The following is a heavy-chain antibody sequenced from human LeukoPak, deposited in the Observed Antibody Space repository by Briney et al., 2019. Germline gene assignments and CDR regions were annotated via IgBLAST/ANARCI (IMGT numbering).Heavy chain of an antibody. Sequence: HPGGSLRLSCAASGFTFSSYGMSWVRQAPGKGLEWVSAISGSGGSTYYADSVKGRFTISRDNSKSTLYLQMNSLRAEDTAVYYCAKDRPTYYDFWSGYFFDYWGQGTLVTVSS. CDR3: AKDRPTYYDFWSGYFFDY. CDR1: GFTFSSYG. J-gene: IGHJ4*02. V-gene: IGHV3-23*01. D-gene: IGHD3-3*01. CDR2: ISGSGGST.